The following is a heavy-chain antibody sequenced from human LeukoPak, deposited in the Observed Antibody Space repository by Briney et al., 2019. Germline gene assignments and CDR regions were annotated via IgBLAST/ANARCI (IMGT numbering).Heavy chain of an antibody. V-gene: IGHV3-66*02. Sequence: GGSLRLSCAASGFIVNSYAVSWVRQAPGKGLAWVSLIYSDGVTQYADSVKGRFTISRDNSKNTLYLQMNSLRDEDTAVYFCARDRAEGKTWVEFDPWGQGTLVTVSS. CDR1: GFIVNSYA. J-gene: IGHJ5*02. CDR2: IYSDGVT. CDR3: ARDRAEGKTWVEFDP.